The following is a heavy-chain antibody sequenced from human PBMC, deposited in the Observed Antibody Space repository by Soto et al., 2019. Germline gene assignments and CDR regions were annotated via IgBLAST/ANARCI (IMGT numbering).Heavy chain of an antibody. Sequence: PGESLKISCKGSGYSFTSYWISWVRQMPGKGLEWMGRIDPSDSYTNYSPSFQGHVTISADKSISTAYLQWSSLKASDTAMYYCATRYCSSTRCYIEGYYYYGMDVWGQGTTVTVSS. CDR3: ATRYCSSTRCYIEGYYYYGMDV. CDR1: GYSFTSYW. D-gene: IGHD2-2*02. J-gene: IGHJ6*02. CDR2: IDPSDSYT. V-gene: IGHV5-10-1*01.